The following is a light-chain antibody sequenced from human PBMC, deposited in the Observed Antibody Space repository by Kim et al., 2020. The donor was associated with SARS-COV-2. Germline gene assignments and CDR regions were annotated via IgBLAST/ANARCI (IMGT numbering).Light chain of an antibody. CDR3: QQRSNWRGT. J-gene: IGKJ4*01. CDR2: DAS. V-gene: IGKV3-11*01. CDR1: QRVSSY. Sequence: LSPGERATLSCRARQRVSSYLAWYQQKPGQAPRLLIYDASTRATGTPARFSGSGSVTDFTLTISSLEPEDFAVYYCQQRSNWRGTFGGGTKVDIK.